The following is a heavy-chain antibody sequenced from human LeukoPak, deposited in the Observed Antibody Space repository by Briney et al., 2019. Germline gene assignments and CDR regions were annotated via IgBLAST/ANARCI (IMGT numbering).Heavy chain of an antibody. J-gene: IGHJ6*02. V-gene: IGHV1-8*01. CDR1: GYTFTSYD. Sequence: GASVKVSCKASGYTFTSYDINWVRQATGQGLEWMGWMNPNSGNTGYAQKFQGRVTITRNTSISTAYMELSRLRSDDTAVYYCARPRAVDIVDTIDLYYYYYGMDVWGQGTTVSVSS. CDR2: MNPNSGNT. D-gene: IGHD5-12*01. CDR3: ARPRAVDIVDTIDLYYYYYGMDV.